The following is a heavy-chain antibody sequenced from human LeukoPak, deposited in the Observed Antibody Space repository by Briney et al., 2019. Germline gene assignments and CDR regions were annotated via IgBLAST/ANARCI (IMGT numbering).Heavy chain of an antibody. CDR2: IIPILDIA. CDR3: ARAYYDSSGYYYGLPSHWYFDL. D-gene: IGHD3-22*01. V-gene: IGHV1-69*10. Sequence: SVKVSCTASGGTFSSYAINWVRQAPGQGLEWMGGIIPILDIANYAQKFQGRVTITADKSTTTAYMELSSLRSEDTAVYYCARAYYDSSGYYYGLPSHWYFDLWGRGTLVTVSS. CDR1: GGTFSSYA. J-gene: IGHJ2*01.